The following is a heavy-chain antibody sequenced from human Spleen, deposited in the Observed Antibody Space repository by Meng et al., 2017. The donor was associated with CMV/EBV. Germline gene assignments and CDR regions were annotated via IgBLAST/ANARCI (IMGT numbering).Heavy chain of an antibody. D-gene: IGHD1-26*01. Sequence: GESLKISCAAFGFTFSSYSMNWVRQAPGKGLEWVSSISSSSYISYADSVKGRFTISRDNAKNSLYLQMNSLRAEDTAVYYCARDGSIVGAHWGQGTLVTVSS. CDR2: ISSSSYI. J-gene: IGHJ4*02. V-gene: IGHV3-21*01. CDR1: GFTFSSYS. CDR3: ARDGSIVGAH.